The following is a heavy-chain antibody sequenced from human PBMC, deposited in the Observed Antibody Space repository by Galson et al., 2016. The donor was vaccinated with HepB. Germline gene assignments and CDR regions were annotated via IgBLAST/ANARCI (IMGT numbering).Heavy chain of an antibody. CDR2: IYPGDSDT. Sequence: QSGAEVKKPGESLKISCKGSGYRFTTYWIAWVRQMPGKGLEWMGIIYPGDSDTRYSPSFQDQVTISADKSITTAYLQWSSLKASDTAMYYCARRSGVGERAFDIWGQGTMVNVSS. D-gene: IGHD3-10*01. J-gene: IGHJ3*02. CDR1: GYRFTTYW. V-gene: IGHV5-51*01. CDR3: ARRSGVGERAFDI.